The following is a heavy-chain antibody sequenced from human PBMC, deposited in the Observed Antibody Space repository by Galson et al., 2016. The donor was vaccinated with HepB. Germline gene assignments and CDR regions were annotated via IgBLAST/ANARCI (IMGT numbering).Heavy chain of an antibody. D-gene: IGHD3/OR15-3a*01. V-gene: IGHV4-39*01. Sequence: ETLSLTCTVSGDSINSSTYYWGWIRQPPGRGLEWIGSVYYSGSTYYNPSLKSRVTTSVDTSKNQFSLKVTSVAAADTAVYYCVRLPQVYYYFGMDVWGQGTTVIVSS. CDR3: VRLPQVYYYFGMDV. CDR1: GDSINSSTYY. J-gene: IGHJ6*02. CDR2: VYYSGST.